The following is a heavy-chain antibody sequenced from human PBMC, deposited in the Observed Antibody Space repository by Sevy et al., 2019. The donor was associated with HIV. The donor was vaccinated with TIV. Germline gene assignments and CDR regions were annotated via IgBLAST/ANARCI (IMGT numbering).Heavy chain of an antibody. V-gene: IGHV3-7*03. CDR3: ARRYFDL. Sequence: GGSLRLSCDASGFTFDMYWMQWVRQAPGKGLEWVANIRQDGIEIYYAASVRGRFTISRDNAKGSLYLQMNNLRVEDTATYYCARRYFDLWGQGTLVTVSS. J-gene: IGHJ4*02. CDR1: GFTFDMYW. CDR2: IRQDGIEI.